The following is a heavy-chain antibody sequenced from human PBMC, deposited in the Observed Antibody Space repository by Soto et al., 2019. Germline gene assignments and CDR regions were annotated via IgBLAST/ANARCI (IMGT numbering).Heavy chain of an antibody. CDR3: TTDSYSSIIVVRFDY. Sequence: GGSLRLSCAASGFTFSNAWINWVRQAPGKGLEWVGRIKSKTDGGTPDYAAPVKGRFAISRDDSKNMVYLQMNSLKTEDIGIYFCTTDSYSSIIVVRFDYWGHGTLVTVPQ. D-gene: IGHD3-22*01. CDR2: IKSKTDGGTP. V-gene: IGHV3-15*07. CDR1: GFTFSNAW. J-gene: IGHJ4*01.